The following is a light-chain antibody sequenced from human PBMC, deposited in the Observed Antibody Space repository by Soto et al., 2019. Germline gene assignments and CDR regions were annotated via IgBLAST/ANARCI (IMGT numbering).Light chain of an antibody. J-gene: IGLJ3*02. CDR2: DVS. CDR3: SAWDDSLNLWV. Sequence: QSALTQPRSVSGSPGQSVTISCTGTSSDVGGYDFVSWYQQHPGKAPKLMISDVSKRPSGVPDRFSGSKSGNTASLTISGLQAEDEADYYCSAWDDSLNLWVFGGGTKLTVL. CDR1: SSDVGGYDF. V-gene: IGLV2-11*01.